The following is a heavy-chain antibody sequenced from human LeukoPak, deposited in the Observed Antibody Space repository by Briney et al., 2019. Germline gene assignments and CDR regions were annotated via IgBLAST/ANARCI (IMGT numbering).Heavy chain of an antibody. D-gene: IGHD6-13*01. V-gene: IGHV3-9*01. CDR2: ISWNSGGI. Sequence: PGRSLRLSCAASGFTFADYAMHWVRQGPGKGLEWVSGISWNSGGIAYADSVKGRFTISRDNAKNSLYLQMNSLRPEDTALYYCAKERGKPGIAAASEFAPWGQGTLVTVSP. CDR3: AKERGKPGIAAASEFAP. J-gene: IGHJ5*02. CDR1: GFTFADYA.